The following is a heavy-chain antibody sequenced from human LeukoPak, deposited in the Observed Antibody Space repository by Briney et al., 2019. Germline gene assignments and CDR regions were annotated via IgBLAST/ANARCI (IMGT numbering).Heavy chain of an antibody. V-gene: IGHV7-4-1*02. D-gene: IGHD5-18*01. CDR1: GYTFISYA. CDR2: INTNTGNP. J-gene: IGHJ4*02. CDR3: GRDPKLGIRGYTYGYIDY. Sequence: ASVKVSCKTSGYTFISYAMNWVRQAPGQGLEWMGWINTNTGNPTYAQGFTGRYVFSLDTSVGTAYLQISGLKADDTAVYYCGRDPKLGIRGYTYGYIDYWGQGTLVTVSS.